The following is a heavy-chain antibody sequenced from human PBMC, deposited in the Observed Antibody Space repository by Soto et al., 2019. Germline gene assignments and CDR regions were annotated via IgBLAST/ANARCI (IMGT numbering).Heavy chain of an antibody. CDR1: GFTFNIYG. Sequence: VKLVESGGGVVQPGGSLRLSCAASGFTFNIYGMHWVRQAPDKGLEWVALISYDGSNQYYADSVQGRFTISRDNSKNTLFLQMNSLRADDTAVYYCAKDQASGQGSFDSWGQGTLVTVSS. CDR3: AKDQASGQGSFDS. CDR2: ISYDGSNQ. J-gene: IGHJ4*02. V-gene: IGHV3-30*18.